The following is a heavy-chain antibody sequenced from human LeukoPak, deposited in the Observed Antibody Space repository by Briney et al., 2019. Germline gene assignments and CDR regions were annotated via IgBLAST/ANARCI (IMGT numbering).Heavy chain of an antibody. J-gene: IGHJ6*03. D-gene: IGHD2-2*01. Sequence: GSSVTLSFKASGGTFSIYAISWVRQPPGQGLEWMGGLIPIFGTANYAQKFQGRVTITADESTSTAYMELSSLRSEDTAVYYCARSPIVVVPAAQTYYYYYYYMDVGGKGTTVTITS. CDR1: GGTFSIYA. V-gene: IGHV1-69*01. CDR2: LIPIFGTA. CDR3: ARSPIVVVPAAQTYYYYYYYMDV.